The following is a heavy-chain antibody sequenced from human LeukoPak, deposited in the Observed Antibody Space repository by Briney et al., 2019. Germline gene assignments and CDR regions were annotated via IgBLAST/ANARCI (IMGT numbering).Heavy chain of an antibody. CDR3: ASGIAVAGASDY. Sequence: PGGSLRLSCAASAFIFSSYGMHWVRQAPGKGLEWVAYIQYDGSNKQYADSVRGRFSISRDSSKNVLYLQMNSLRAEDTAVYYCASGIAVAGASDYWGQGTLVTVSS. J-gene: IGHJ4*02. CDR2: IQYDGSNK. CDR1: AFIFSSYG. D-gene: IGHD6-19*01. V-gene: IGHV3-30*02.